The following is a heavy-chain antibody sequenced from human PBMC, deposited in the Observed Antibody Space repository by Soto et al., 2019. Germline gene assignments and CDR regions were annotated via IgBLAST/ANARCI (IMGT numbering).Heavy chain of an antibody. D-gene: IGHD6-19*01. V-gene: IGHV4-39*01. J-gene: IGHJ6*02. CDR3: ARHPNSGWYWYRIENYYYGMDV. CDR2: IYYSGST. CDR1: GGSISSGDYY. Sequence: PSETLSLTCTVSGGSISSGDYYWGWIRQPPGKGLEWIGSIYYSGSTYYNPSLKSRVTISVDTSKNQFSLKLSSVTAADTAVYYCARHPNSGWYWYRIENYYYGMDVWGQGTTVTVSS.